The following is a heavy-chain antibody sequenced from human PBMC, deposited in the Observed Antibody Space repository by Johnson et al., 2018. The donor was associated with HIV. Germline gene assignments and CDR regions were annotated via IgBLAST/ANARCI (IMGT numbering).Heavy chain of an antibody. J-gene: IGHJ3*02. CDR2: ICTAGDT. Sequence: VQLVESGGDWVQRGGSLRLSCAASGFTFSNYDIHWVRQATGKGLEWVSTICTAGDTYYVGSVKGRFTISRENAKNSLYLQMNSLRAGDTAVYYCARGGSRTTIFGVDINLGGFDIWGQGTRVTVSS. CDR3: ARGGSRTTIFGVDINLGGFDI. CDR1: GFTFSNYD. D-gene: IGHD3-3*01. V-gene: IGHV3-13*01.